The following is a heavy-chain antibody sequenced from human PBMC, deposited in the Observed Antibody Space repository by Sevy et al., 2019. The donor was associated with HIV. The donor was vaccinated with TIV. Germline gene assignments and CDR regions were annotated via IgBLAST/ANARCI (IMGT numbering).Heavy chain of an antibody. CDR2: INPSGGST. Sequence: ASVKVSCKASGYTFTSYYMHWVRQAPGQGLEWMGIINPSGGSTSYAQKFQGRVTMTRDTSTSTDYMELSSLRSEDTAVYYCAGEVVAATLYNWFDPWGQGTLVTVSS. V-gene: IGHV1-46*03. CDR3: AGEVVAATLYNWFDP. CDR1: GYTFTSYY. J-gene: IGHJ5*02. D-gene: IGHD2-15*01.